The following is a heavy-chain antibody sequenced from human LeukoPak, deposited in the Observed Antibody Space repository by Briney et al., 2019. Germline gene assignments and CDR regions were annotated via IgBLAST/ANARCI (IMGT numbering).Heavy chain of an antibody. D-gene: IGHD3-10*01. Sequence: SETLSLTCTVSGGSISSYYWSWIRQPAGKGLEWIGRIYTSGSTNYNPSLKSRVTMSADTSKNQFSLKLSSVTAADTAVYYCARDFYYGSGSGVDYWGQGTLVTVSS. J-gene: IGHJ4*02. CDR3: ARDFYYGSGSGVDY. CDR2: IYTSGST. CDR1: GGSISSYY. V-gene: IGHV4-4*07.